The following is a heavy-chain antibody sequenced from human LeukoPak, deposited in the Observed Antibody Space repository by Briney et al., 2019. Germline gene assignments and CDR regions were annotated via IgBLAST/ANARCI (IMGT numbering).Heavy chain of an antibody. CDR3: ARESNYDY. Sequence: GGSLRLSCVASGFTFSSCAMSWVRQAPGKGLEWVSAIDVGAGNTYYADSVKGRFTFSRDNFKNTLHLQMNSLRAEDTAVYYCARESNYDYWGQGTLVTVSS. V-gene: IGHV3-23*01. CDR2: IDVGAGNT. CDR1: GFTFSSCA. J-gene: IGHJ4*02.